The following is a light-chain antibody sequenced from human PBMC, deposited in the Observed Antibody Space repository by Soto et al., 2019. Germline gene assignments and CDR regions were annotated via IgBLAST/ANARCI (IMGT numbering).Light chain of an antibody. CDR1: QSVSSY. J-gene: IGKJ5*01. CDR2: DAS. CDR3: QQRSNWPPGLT. V-gene: IGKV3-11*01. Sequence: EIVLTQSPATLSLSPGERATLSCRASQSVSSYLAWYRQKPGQAPRLLIYDASNRATGIPARFSGSGSGTDFTLTISSLEPEDFAVYYCQQRSNWPPGLTFGQGTRLEIK.